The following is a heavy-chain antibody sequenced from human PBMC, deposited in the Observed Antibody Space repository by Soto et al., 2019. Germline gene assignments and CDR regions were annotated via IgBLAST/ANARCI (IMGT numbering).Heavy chain of an antibody. Sequence: GGSLRLSCAASGFTFSSYAMHWVRQAPGKGLECVAVISYHGSNKYYADSVKGRFTISRDNSKNTLYLQMNSLRVEDTAVYYCARDRDSAVAVPYNNYYGMDVWGQGTTVTVSS. D-gene: IGHD6-19*01. CDR2: ISYHGSNK. J-gene: IGHJ6*02. V-gene: IGHV3-30-3*01. CDR3: ARDRDSAVAVPYNNYYGMDV. CDR1: GFTFSSYA.